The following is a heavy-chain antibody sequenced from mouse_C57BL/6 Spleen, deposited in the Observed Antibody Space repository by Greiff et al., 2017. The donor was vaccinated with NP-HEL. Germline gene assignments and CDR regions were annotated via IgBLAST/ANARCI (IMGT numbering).Heavy chain of an antibody. CDR2: IYPRSGNT. J-gene: IGHJ4*01. D-gene: IGHD1-1*01. V-gene: IGHV1-81*01. Sequence: QVQLKQSGAELARPGASVKLSCKASGYTFTSYGISWVKQRTGQGLEWIGEIYPRSGNTYYNEKFKGKATLTADKSSSTASMELRSLTSEDSAVYVCARAEMTTVVANYYAMDYWGQGTSVTVSS. CDR1: GYTFTSYG. CDR3: ARAEMTTVVANYYAMDY.